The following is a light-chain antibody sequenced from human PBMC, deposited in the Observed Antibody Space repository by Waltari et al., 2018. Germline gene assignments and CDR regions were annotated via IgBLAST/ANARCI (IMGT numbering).Light chain of an antibody. Sequence: DIQLTQSPSSLSASVGDRVTITCRASQSVANYLNWYQQKPGKAPRLLIYAAYNLQSGVPSRFTGSGSGTDFTLTINSLQPEDFAVYYCQQSYTTVETFGPGTKVDVK. CDR2: AAY. CDR1: QSVANY. V-gene: IGKV1-39*01. CDR3: QQSYTTVET. J-gene: IGKJ3*01.